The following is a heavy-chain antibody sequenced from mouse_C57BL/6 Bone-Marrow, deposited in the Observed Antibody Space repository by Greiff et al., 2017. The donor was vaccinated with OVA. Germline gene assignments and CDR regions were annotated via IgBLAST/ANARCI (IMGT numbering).Heavy chain of an antibody. Sequence: QVQLQQPGAELVKPGASVKLSCKASGYTFTSYWMHWVKQRPGQGLEWIGMIHPNSGSTNYNEKFKSKATLTVDKSSSTAYMQLSSLTSEDSAVYYCARPSPHYYGSSYGYFDVWGTGTTVTVSS. CDR2: IHPNSGST. J-gene: IGHJ1*03. V-gene: IGHV1-64*01. CDR1: GYTFTSYW. CDR3: ARPSPHYYGSSYGYFDV. D-gene: IGHD1-1*01.